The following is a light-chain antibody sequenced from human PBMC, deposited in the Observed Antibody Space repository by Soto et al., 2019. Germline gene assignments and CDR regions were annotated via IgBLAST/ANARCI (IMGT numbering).Light chain of an antibody. CDR3: MKALQTHRT. Sequence: DIVMTQSPLSLPVTPGESSSISCRSSQSLLHKNXXNYFNWYLQKPGQSPQLLIYMGSNRASGVTDRFSGSGSGTYFTLKISRVEAEDAGVYYCMKALQTHRTLCQGTKV. CDR2: MGS. CDR1: QSLLHKNXXNY. V-gene: IGKV2-28*01. J-gene: IGKJ1*01.